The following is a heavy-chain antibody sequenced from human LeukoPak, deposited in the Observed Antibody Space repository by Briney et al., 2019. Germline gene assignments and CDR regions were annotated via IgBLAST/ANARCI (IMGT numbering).Heavy chain of an antibody. Sequence: ASVKVSCQASGYNFIGYHMHWLRQAPGQGLDWMGWINPYNWATHYAKTFQGRVTMTRDPSITTDYMELRRLTSDDTAVYYCARSYYDFRNFNYADWFAPWGQGTLVTVSS. CDR1: GYNFIGYH. D-gene: IGHD3/OR15-3a*01. V-gene: IGHV1-2*02. CDR3: ARSYYDFRNFNYADWFAP. J-gene: IGHJ5*02. CDR2: INPYNWAT.